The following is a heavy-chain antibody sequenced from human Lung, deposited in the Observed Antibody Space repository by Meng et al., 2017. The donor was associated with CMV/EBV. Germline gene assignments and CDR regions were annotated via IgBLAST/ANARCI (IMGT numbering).Heavy chain of an antibody. V-gene: IGHV3-23*01. CDR1: GFTFSDFA. J-gene: IGHJ5*02. CDR2: ITGSGDST. Sequence: GGSLRLXCVASGFTFSDFAMTWVRQAPGKGLEWVSTITGSGDSTYLADSVKGRFTISRVNSKNTLYLQMSSLRADDTAIYYCAKDLAKTKRGFRYVLDWFDPWGQGXTVTVSS. D-gene: IGHD5-12*01. CDR3: AKDLAKTKRGFRYVLDWFDP.